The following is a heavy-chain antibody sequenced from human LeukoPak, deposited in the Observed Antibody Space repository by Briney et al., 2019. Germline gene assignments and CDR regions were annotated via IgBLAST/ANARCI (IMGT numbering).Heavy chain of an antibody. V-gene: IGHV3-7*01. J-gene: IGHJ4*02. D-gene: IGHD3-22*01. CDR2: INHNGNVN. CDR3: AKDYYDKHPVYYFDY. Sequence: GGSLRLSCAASGFTFSSYWMNWARQAPGKGLEWVASINHNGNVNYYVDSVKGRFTISRDNSKNTLYLQMNSLRAEDTAVYYCAKDYYDKHPVYYFDYWGQGTLVTVSS. CDR1: GFTFSSYW.